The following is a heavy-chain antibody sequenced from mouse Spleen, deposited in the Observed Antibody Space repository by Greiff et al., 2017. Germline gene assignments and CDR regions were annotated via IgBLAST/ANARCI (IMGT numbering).Heavy chain of an antibody. CDR3: ARGGLGSFDD. CDR1: GFTFSSYA. Sequence: EVQGVESGGGLVKPGGSLKLSCAASGFTFSSYAMSWVRQTPEKRLEWVASISSGGSTYYPDSVKGRFTISRDNARNILYLQMSSLRSEDTAMYYCARGGLGSFDDWGHGTTLTVSS. V-gene: IGHV5-6-5*01. CDR2: ISSGGST. D-gene: IGHD4-1*01. J-gene: IGHJ2*01.